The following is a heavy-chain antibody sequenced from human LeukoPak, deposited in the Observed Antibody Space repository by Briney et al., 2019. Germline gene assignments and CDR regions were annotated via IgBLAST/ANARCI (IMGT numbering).Heavy chain of an antibody. V-gene: IGHV1-69*05. CDR3: ARGTTWFGAFDI. J-gene: IGHJ3*02. Sequence: GSSVKVSCKASGGTFSSYAISWVRQAPGQGLEWMGGIIPIFGTANYAQKFQGRVTITTDESTSTAYMELSSLRSEDTAVYYCARGTTWFGAFDIWGQGTMVTVSS. CDR2: IIPIFGTA. CDR1: GGTFSSYA. D-gene: IGHD3-10*01.